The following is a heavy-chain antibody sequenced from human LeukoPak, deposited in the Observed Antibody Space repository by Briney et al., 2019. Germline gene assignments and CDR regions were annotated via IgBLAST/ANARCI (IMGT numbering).Heavy chain of an antibody. CDR3: ARVRIAVRFVTNDVFDI. Sequence: EASVKVSCKASGYTFTSYDINWVRQAPGQGLEWLGWINPNSGGTNYAQKFQGRVTMTRDTSIATAYMELSTLTSDDTAVYYCARVRIAVRFVTNDVFDIWGQGTMVTVSS. CDR1: GYTFTSYD. J-gene: IGHJ3*02. CDR2: INPNSGGT. D-gene: IGHD6-6*01. V-gene: IGHV1-2*02.